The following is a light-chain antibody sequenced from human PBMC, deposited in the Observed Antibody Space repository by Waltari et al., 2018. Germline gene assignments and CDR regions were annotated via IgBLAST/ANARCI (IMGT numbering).Light chain of an antibody. Sequence: SFELTQSPSVSVSPGQSARIPCSGLAFSKNYSFWYQQKPGQAPVLVIYKVRERPSGIPERISGSSSGRTFTLTISGVQAEDEGDYYCQSTDFSGTYRFGGGTKLTVL. CDR2: KVR. V-gene: IGLV3-25*03. CDR3: QSTDFSGTYR. CDR1: AFSKNY. J-gene: IGLJ2*01.